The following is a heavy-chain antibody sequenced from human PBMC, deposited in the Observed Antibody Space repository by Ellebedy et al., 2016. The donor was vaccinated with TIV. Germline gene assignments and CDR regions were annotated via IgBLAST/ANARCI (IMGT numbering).Heavy chain of an antibody. J-gene: IGHJ4*02. CDR3: ARVDLGLAFHY. V-gene: IGHV3-53*01. Sequence: GESLKISCATSGFTVNSNYMSWVRQAPGKGLEWVSIIYSAGNTYYADPARGRFTISRDTSKNTLYLQMNSLRGGDTAVYYCARVDLGLAFHYWGRGALVTVSS. CDR2: IYSAGNT. CDR1: GFTVNSNY. D-gene: IGHD1-26*01.